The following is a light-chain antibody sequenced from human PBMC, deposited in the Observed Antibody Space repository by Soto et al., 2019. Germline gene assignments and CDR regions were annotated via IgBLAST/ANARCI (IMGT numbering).Light chain of an antibody. J-gene: IGLJ1*01. CDR2: DVS. Sequence: QSVLTQPASVSGCPGQSITISCTGTSSDVGGYNYVSWYQQHPGKAPKLMIYDVSNRPSGVSNRFSGSKSGNTASLTISGLQAEDEADYYCQSYDSSPGAHYVFGTGTKVTVL. CDR1: SSDVGGYNY. V-gene: IGLV2-14*01. CDR3: QSYDSSPGAHYV.